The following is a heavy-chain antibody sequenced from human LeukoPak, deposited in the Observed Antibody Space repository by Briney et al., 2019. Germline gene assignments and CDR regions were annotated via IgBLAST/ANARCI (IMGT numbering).Heavy chain of an antibody. Sequence: SVKVSCKASGGTFSSYAISWVRQAPGQGLEWMGGIIPIFGTANYAQKFQGRVTITTDGSTSTAYMELSSLRSEDTAVYYCARTSNGYSSGWYYYYYTDVWGKETTVTVSS. CDR3: ARTSNGYSSGWYYYYYTDV. V-gene: IGHV1-69*05. CDR1: GGTFSSYA. D-gene: IGHD6-19*01. CDR2: IIPIFGTA. J-gene: IGHJ6*03.